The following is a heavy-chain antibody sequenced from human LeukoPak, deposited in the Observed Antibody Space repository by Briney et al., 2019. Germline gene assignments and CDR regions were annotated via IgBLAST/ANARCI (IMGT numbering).Heavy chain of an antibody. V-gene: IGHV4-4*07. D-gene: IGHD4-17*01. CDR2: IYSSGST. CDR1: GGSISSYY. CDR3: ARATRDAGMTTVTTGWFDP. Sequence: PSETLSLTCTVSGGSISSYYWSWIRQPAGKGLEWIGRIYSSGSTNYNPSLKSRVTMSVDTSKNQLSLKLSSVTSADTAVYYCARATRDAGMTTVTTGWFDPWGHGTLFTVSS. J-gene: IGHJ5*02.